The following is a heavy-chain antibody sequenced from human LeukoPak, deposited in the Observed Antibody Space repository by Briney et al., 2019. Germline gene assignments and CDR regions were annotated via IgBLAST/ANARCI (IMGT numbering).Heavy chain of an antibody. V-gene: IGHV4-4*02. D-gene: IGHD6-19*01. CDR3: ARQGDSGWYYFDY. Sequence: PSETLSLTCAVSGGSISSSNWWSWVRQPPGKGLEWIGEIYHSGSTNYNPSLKSRVTISVDKSKNQFPLKLTSVTAADTAAYYCARQGDSGWYYFDYWGQGTLVTVSS. CDR2: IYHSGST. CDR1: GGSISSSNW. J-gene: IGHJ4*02.